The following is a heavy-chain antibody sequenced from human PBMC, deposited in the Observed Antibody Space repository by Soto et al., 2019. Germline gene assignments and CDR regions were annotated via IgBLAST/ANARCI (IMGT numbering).Heavy chain of an antibody. V-gene: IGHV3-30-3*01. CDR1: GFTFSSYA. Sequence: PGGSLRLSCAASGFTFSSYAMHWVRQAPGKGLEWVAVISYDGSNKYYADSVKGRFTISRDNSKNTLYLQMNSLRAEDTAVYYCATRYDSSGYYYARLDYWGQGTLVTVSS. J-gene: IGHJ4*02. CDR3: ATRYDSSGYYYARLDY. D-gene: IGHD3-22*01. CDR2: ISYDGSNK.